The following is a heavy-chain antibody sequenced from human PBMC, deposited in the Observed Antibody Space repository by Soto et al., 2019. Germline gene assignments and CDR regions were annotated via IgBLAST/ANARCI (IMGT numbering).Heavy chain of an antibody. J-gene: IGHJ3*02. CDR2: SYYSGST. Sequence: QVQLQESGPGQVTPSQTLSLTCTVSGGSISSGGYYWSWIRQYPGKGLEGIGYSYYSGSTYYNPSLKSPVTISLDTSKNQFSLRLRSVTAADTAVYYCASGHYGSGSASPDAFDIWGQGTLVTVSS. CDR3: ASGHYGSGSASPDAFDI. D-gene: IGHD3-10*01. CDR1: GGSISSGGYY. V-gene: IGHV4-31*01.